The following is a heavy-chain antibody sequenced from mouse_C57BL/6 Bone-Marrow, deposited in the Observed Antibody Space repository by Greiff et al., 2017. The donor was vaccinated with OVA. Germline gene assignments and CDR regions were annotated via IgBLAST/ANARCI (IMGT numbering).Heavy chain of an antibody. CDR3: AWIYCYSYYFDY. D-gene: IGHD1-1*01. J-gene: IGHJ2*01. CDR1: GYAFSSSW. V-gene: IGHV1-82*01. Sequence: VQLQQSGPELVKPGASVKISCKASGYAFSSSWMNWVKQRPGKGLEWIGRIYPGDGDTNYNGKFKGKATLTADKSSSTAYMQLSSLTSEDSAVYFCAWIYCYSYYFDYWGQGTTLTVSS. CDR2: IYPGDGDT.